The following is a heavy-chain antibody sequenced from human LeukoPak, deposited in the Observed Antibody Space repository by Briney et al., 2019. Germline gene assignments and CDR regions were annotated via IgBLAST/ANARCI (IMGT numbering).Heavy chain of an antibody. D-gene: IGHD3-22*01. CDR3: AKAAVRSSGCYYFDY. CDR2: ISYDGSNK. Sequence: GRSLRLSCAASGFTFSSYGMHWVRQAPGKGLEWVAVISYDGSNKYYADSVKGRFTISRDNSKNTLYLQMNSLRAEDTAVYCAKAAVRSSGCYYFDYWGQGTLVTVAS. J-gene: IGHJ4*02. CDR1: GFTFSSYG. V-gene: IGHV3-30*18.